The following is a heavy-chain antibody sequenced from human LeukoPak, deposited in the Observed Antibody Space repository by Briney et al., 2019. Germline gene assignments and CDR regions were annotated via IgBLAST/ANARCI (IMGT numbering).Heavy chain of an antibody. Sequence: GGSLRLSCAASGSTFSSYSMNWVRQAPGKGLEWVSSISSSSSYIYYADSVKGRFTISRDNAKNSLYLQMNSLRAEDTAVYYCARDMAGYSSGWLGSYYYYGMDVWGQGTTVTVPS. CDR2: ISSSSSYI. J-gene: IGHJ6*02. CDR3: ARDMAGYSSGWLGSYYYYGMDV. V-gene: IGHV3-21*01. D-gene: IGHD6-19*01. CDR1: GSTFSSYS.